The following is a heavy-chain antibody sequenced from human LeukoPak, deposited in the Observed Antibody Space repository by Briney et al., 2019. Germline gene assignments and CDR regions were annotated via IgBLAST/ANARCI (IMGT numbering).Heavy chain of an antibody. CDR1: GFTFSSYA. J-gene: IGHJ4*02. V-gene: IGHV3-23*01. D-gene: IGHD3-10*01. CDR3: AKDGGVEDYYGSGSYGSFDY. CDR2: ISGSGGST. Sequence: GGSMRLSCAASGFTFSSYAMSWVRQAPGKGLEWVSAISGSGGSTYYADSVKGRFTISRDNSKKTLYLQMNSLRAEDTAVYYCAKDGGVEDYYGSGSYGSFDYWGQGTLVTVSS.